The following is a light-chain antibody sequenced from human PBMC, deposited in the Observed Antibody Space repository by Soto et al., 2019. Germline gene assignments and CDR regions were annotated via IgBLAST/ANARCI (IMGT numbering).Light chain of an antibody. CDR3: QHRSNWLFT. J-gene: IGKJ3*01. CDR2: DAS. CDR1: QSVSSY. Sequence: EIVLTQSPATLSLSPGERATLSCRASQSVSSYLAWYQHKPGQAPRLLISDASNRATGIPARFSGSGSGTDFPLTISNLEPEDCAVYYCQHRSNWLFTFGPGTKVHIK. V-gene: IGKV3-11*01.